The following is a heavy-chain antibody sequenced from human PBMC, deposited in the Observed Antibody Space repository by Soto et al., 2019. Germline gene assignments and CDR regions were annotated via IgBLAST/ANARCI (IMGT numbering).Heavy chain of an antibody. D-gene: IGHD2-2*02. J-gene: IGHJ4*02. V-gene: IGHV3-30*18. CDR1: GFTFSTYT. CDR3: AKGIASAVVVPAAIH. Sequence: PGGSLRLSCAASGFTFSTYTMSWVRRAPGKGLEWVAVISYDGSNKYYADSVKGRFTISRDNSKNTLYLQMNSLRAEDTAVYYCAKGIASAVVVPAAIHWGQGTLVTVSS. CDR2: ISYDGSNK.